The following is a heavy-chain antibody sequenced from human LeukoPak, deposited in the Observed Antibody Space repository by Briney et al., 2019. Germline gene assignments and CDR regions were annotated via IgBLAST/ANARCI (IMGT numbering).Heavy chain of an antibody. CDR1: GFIFSTYS. CDR3: ARDGVGYSSSWPLYYFDY. V-gene: IGHV3-21*01. J-gene: IGHJ4*02. D-gene: IGHD6-13*01. CDR2: ISSSTSYI. Sequence: PGGSLRLSCAASGFIFSTYSMNWVRQAPGKGLEWVSSISSSTSYIYYADSVKGRFTISRDNAKNSLYLQMNSLRAEDTAVYYCARDGVGYSSSWPLYYFDYWGQGTLVTVSS.